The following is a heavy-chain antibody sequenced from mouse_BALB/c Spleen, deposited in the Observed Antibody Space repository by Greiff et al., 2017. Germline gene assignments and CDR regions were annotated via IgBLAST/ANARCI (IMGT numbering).Heavy chain of an antibody. CDR2: ISSGGST. CDR1: GFTFSSYA. CDR3: ARTSIRDAMDY. V-gene: IGHV5-6-5*01. D-gene: IGHD2-10*02. Sequence: EVQRVESGGGLVKPGGSLKLSCAASGFTFSSYAMSWVRQTPEKRLEWVASISSGGSTYYPDSVKGRFTISRDNARNILYLQMSSLRSEDTAMYYCARTSIRDAMDYWGQGTSVTVSS. J-gene: IGHJ4*01.